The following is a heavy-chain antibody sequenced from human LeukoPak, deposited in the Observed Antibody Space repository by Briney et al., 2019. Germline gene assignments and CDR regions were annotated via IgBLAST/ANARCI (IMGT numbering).Heavy chain of an antibody. CDR2: INPNSGGT. V-gene: IGHV1-2*02. CDR3: ARDWHSVSSTREIYFDY. Sequence: ASVKVSCKASGYTFTGYYMHWVRQAPGQGLEWMGWINPNSGGTNYAQKFQGRVTMTRDTSISTAYMELSRLRSDDTAVYYCARDWHSVSSTREIYFDYWGQGTLVTVSS. CDR1: GYTFTGYY. J-gene: IGHJ4*02. D-gene: IGHD5/OR15-5a*01.